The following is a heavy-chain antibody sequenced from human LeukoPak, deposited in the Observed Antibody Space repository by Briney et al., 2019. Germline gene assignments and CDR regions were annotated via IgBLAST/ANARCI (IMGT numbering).Heavy chain of an antibody. V-gene: IGHV1-2*02. CDR2: INPNSGGT. Sequence: ASVKVSCKASGYTFTCYQMHWARQAPGEGLEWMGWINPNSGGTNYAQNFQGRVTMTRDTSISTAYMELSRLRSDDTAVYYCARVVAAAAAFDYWGQGTLVTVSS. CDR1: GYTFTCYQ. D-gene: IGHD6-13*01. CDR3: ARVVAAAAAFDY. J-gene: IGHJ4*02.